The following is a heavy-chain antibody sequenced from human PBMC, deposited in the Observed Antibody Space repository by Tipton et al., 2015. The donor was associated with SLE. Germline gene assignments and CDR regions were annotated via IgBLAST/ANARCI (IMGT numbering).Heavy chain of an antibody. CDR2: IFYSGST. J-gene: IGHJ3*02. V-gene: IGHV4-39*07. D-gene: IGHD6-19*01. Sequence: GLVKPSETLSLTCTVSGGSISRSNYYWGWIRQPPGKGLEWIGSIFYSGSTYYNPSLKSRVTISVDTSKNQFSLKLRSVTAADTAVYYCARGAVAGDAFDIWGQGTMVTVSS. CDR1: GGSISRSNYY. CDR3: ARGAVAGDAFDI.